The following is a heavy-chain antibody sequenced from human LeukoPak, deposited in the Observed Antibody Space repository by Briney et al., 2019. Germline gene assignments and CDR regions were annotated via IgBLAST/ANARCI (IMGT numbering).Heavy chain of an antibody. CDR1: GFTFSSNY. J-gene: IGHJ4*02. CDR2: IYSGGST. D-gene: IGHD3-3*01. V-gene: IGHV3-66*02. CDR3: ARDRSGPFWSGYHYYFDY. Sequence: PGGSLRLSCAASGFTFSSNYMSWVRQAPGKGLEWVSVIYSGGSTYYADSVKGRFTISRDNSKNTLYLQMNSLRAEDTAVYYCARDRSGPFWSGYHYYFDYWGQGTLVTVSS.